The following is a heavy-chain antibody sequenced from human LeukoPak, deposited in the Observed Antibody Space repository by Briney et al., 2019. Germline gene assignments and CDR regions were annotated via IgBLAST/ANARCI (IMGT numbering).Heavy chain of an antibody. CDR2: MNPNSGNS. CDR1: GYTFTNYD. CDR3: ATEGLDY. Sequence: ASVKVSCKASGYTFTNYDINWVRQATGQGLEWMGYMNPNSGNSAYAQKFQGRVTITTDASISTAYMQLSGLRSDDTTLYYRATEGLDYWAREPWSPSPQ. V-gene: IGHV1-8*01. J-gene: IGHJ4*02.